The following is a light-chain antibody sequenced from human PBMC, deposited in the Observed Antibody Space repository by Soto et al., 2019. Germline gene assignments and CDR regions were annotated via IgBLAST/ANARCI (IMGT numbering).Light chain of an antibody. Sequence: QSVLTQPPSVSAAPGQKVTISCTGSSSNIWDNYVSWYQQLPGTAPQLLIYDNAKRPSGIPERFSGSRSGTSATLAITGLQTGDEAEYFCGTWDTSLTTVIFGGGTKLTVL. CDR3: GTWDTSLTTVI. J-gene: IGLJ2*01. V-gene: IGLV1-51*01. CDR2: DNA. CDR1: SSNIWDNY.